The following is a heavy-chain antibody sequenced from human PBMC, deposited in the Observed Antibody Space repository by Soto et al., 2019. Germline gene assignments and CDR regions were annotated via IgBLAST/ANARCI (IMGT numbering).Heavy chain of an antibody. CDR1: GFTFTSSA. V-gene: IGHV1-58*01. CDR3: AADGITGTAFYYYGMDV. CDR2: IVVGSGNT. D-gene: IGHD1-20*01. J-gene: IGHJ6*02. Sequence: SVKVSCKASGFTFTSSAVQWVRQARGQRLEWIGWIVVGSGNTNYAQKFQERVTITRNMSTSTAYMALRSLRSEDTAVYYCAADGITGTAFYYYGMDVWGQGTTVTVSS.